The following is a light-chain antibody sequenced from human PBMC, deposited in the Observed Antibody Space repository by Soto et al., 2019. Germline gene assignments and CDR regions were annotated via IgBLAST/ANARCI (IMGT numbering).Light chain of an antibody. CDR3: CLYAGSNWGYV. CDR2: KVS. V-gene: IGLV2-23*02. Sequence: QSALTQPASVSGSPGQSITISCTGTSSDIGSYHLVSWYQHHSGKAPKLIIYKVSQWPSGVSDRFSASKSGSTASLTISGLQAEDEADYYCCLYAGSNWGYVFGTGTKVTVL. CDR1: SSDIGSYHL. J-gene: IGLJ1*01.